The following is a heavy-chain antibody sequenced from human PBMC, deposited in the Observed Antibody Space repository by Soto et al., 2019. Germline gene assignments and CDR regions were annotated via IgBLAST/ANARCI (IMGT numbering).Heavy chain of an antibody. D-gene: IGHD5-12*01. Sequence: SETLSLTCTVSGGSISSYYWSWIRQPPGKGLEWIGYIYYSGSTNYNPSLKSRVTISVDTSKNQFSLKLSSVTAADTAVYYCARVTRGYSGYENDYHYDFQAVWSKRTTVTVSS. J-gene: IGHJ6*03. CDR2: IYYSGST. CDR1: GGSISSYY. V-gene: IGHV4-59*01. CDR3: ARVTRGYSGYENDYHYDFQAV.